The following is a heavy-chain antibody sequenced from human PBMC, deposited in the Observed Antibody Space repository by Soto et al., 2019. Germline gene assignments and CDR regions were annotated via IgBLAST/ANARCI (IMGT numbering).Heavy chain of an antibody. D-gene: IGHD6-19*01. CDR2: IYYSGST. J-gene: IGHJ4*02. Sequence: PSETLSLTCTVSGGSISSSSYYWGWIRQPPGKGLEWIGSIYYSGSTYYNPSLKSRVTISVDTSKNQFSLKLSSVTAADTAVYYCAGEGQWLVLWGQGTLVTVSS. CDR1: GGSISSSSYY. CDR3: AGEGQWLVL. V-gene: IGHV4-39*02.